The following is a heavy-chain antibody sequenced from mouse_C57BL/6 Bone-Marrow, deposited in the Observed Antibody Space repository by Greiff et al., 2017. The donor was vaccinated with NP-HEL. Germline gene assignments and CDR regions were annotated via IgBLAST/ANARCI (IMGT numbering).Heavy chain of an antibody. CDR3: ASPDDGYSAWFAD. D-gene: IGHD2-3*01. CDR2: IYPGSGST. Sequence: QVQLQQPGAELVKPGASVKMSCKASGYTFTSYWITWVKQRPGQGLEWIGDIYPGSGSTNYNEKFKSKATLTVDTSSSTAYMQLSSLTSEDSAVYYCASPDDGYSAWFADWGQGTLVAVSA. CDR1: GYTFTSYW. J-gene: IGHJ3*01. V-gene: IGHV1-55*01.